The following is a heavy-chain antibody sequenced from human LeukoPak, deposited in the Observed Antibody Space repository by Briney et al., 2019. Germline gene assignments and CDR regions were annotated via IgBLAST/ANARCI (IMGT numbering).Heavy chain of an antibody. J-gene: IGHJ4*02. CDR3: AKDRTTLDSSGYYYPYYFDY. D-gene: IGHD3-22*01. CDR2: ISGSGGST. V-gene: IGHV3-23*01. CDR1: GFTFASYT. Sequence: PGGSLRLSCVASGFTFASYTLSWVRQAPGKGLEWVSAISGSGGSTYYADSVKGRFTISRDNSKNTLYLQMNSLRAEDTAVYYCAKDRTTLDSSGYYYPYYFDYWGQGTLVTVSS.